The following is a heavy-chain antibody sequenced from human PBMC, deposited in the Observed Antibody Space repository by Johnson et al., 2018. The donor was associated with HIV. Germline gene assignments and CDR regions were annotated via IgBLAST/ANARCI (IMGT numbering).Heavy chain of an antibody. CDR3: ARDTGAPGWDTFDI. D-gene: IGHD7-27*01. CDR1: GFTFDDYG. J-gene: IGHJ3*02. V-gene: IGHV3-20*04. Sequence: VQLVESGGGVVRPGGSLILSCAASGFTFDDYGMSWVRQAPGKGLEWLSGINWNGGSTGYADSVKGRFTISRDNAKNFLYLQMNSLRAEDTALYYCARDTGAPGWDTFDIWGQGTMVTVSS. CDR2: INWNGGST.